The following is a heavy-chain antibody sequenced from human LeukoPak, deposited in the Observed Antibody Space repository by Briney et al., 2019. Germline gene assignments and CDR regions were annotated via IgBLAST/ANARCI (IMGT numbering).Heavy chain of an antibody. Sequence: ASVKVSRKASGYTFTSYGISWVRQAPAQGLEWTGLGSAYNGNTIYAQKLQGRVTMTTDTSTSTAYMELRSLRSDDPAVYYCARDWSGYDYKRFDPWGQGTLVTVSS. D-gene: IGHD5-12*01. V-gene: IGHV1-18*01. CDR1: GYTFTSYG. J-gene: IGHJ5*02. CDR2: GSAYNGNT. CDR3: ARDWSGYDYKRFDP.